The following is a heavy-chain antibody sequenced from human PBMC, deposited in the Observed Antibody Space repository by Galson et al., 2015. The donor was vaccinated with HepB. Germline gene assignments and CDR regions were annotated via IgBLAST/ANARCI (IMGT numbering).Heavy chain of an antibody. CDR3: TRDWSWITYYYGMDV. CDR1: GFTFGDYA. CDR2: IRSKAYGGTT. Sequence: SLRLSCAASGFTFGDYAMSWVRQAPGKGLEWVGFIRSKAYGGTTEYAASVKGRFTISRDDSKSIAYLQMNSLKTEDTAVYYCTRDWSWITYYYGMDVWGQGTTVTVSS. V-gene: IGHV3-49*04. D-gene: IGHD3-16*01. J-gene: IGHJ6*02.